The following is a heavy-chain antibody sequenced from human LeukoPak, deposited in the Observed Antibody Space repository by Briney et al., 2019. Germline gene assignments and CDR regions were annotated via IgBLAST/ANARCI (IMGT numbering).Heavy chain of an antibody. Sequence: GGSLRLSCAASGFTFRAYEMNWVRQAPGRGLEPVSYISGSGNSISYADSVRGRFTTSRDNAKNSLFLQMNSLRAEDTAVYFCARDRGGGNWLAYWGQGPWSPSRQ. CDR2: ISGSGNSI. V-gene: IGHV3-48*03. CDR3: ARDRGGGNWLAY. D-gene: IGHD1-20*01. J-gene: IGHJ4*02. CDR1: GFTFRAYE.